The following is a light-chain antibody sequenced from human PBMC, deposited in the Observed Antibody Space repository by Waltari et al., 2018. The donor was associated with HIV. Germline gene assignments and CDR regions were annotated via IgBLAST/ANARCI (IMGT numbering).Light chain of an antibody. V-gene: IGLV2-14*01. CDR2: EVS. Sequence: QSALTQPASVSGSPGQSITISCTGTSSDVGGYNYVSWYQQNPCKAPKIMIYEVSNRPSGVSNRFSGSKSGNTASLTISGLQAEDEADYYCSSYTSSCTLVVFGGGTQLTVL. J-gene: IGLJ2*01. CDR3: SSYTSSCTLVV. CDR1: SSDVGGYNY.